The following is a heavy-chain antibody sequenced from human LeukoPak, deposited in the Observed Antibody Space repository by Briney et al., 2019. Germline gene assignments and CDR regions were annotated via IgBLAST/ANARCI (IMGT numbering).Heavy chain of an antibody. V-gene: IGHV1-2*04. CDR3: ARMLPYCSGGSCYSGNSWFDP. D-gene: IGHD2-15*01. Sequence: ASVKVSCKASGYTFTGYYMHWVRQAPGQGLEWMGWINPNSGGTNYAQKFQGWVTMTRDTSISTAYMGLSRLRSDDTAVYYCARMLPYCSGGSCYSGNSWFDPWGQGTLVTVSS. CDR2: INPNSGGT. J-gene: IGHJ5*02. CDR1: GYTFTGYY.